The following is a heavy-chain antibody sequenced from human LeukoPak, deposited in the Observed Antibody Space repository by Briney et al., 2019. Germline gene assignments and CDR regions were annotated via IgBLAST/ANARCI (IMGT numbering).Heavy chain of an antibody. V-gene: IGHV3-23*01. D-gene: IGHD3-22*01. CDR1: GFIFSSYA. J-gene: IGHJ4*02. Sequence: PGGSLRLSCAASGFIFSSYAMTWVRQAPGKGLEWVSVISASGGTTYYADSVKGRFTISRDNSKNTLYLQVNSLRAEDTAVCYCAKVRNYFDSSGRHFDQWGQGTLVTVSS. CDR3: AKVRNYFDSSGRHFDQ. CDR2: ISASGGTT.